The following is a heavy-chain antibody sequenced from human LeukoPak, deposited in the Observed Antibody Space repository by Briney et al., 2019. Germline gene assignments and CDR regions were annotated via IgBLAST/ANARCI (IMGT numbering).Heavy chain of an antibody. V-gene: IGHV1-2*02. D-gene: IGHD1-26*01. CDR2: INPNTGGT. CDR1: GYTFTNYY. CDR3: ATLGVGATSY. J-gene: IGHJ4*02. Sequence: ASVKVSCKASGYTFTNYYMHWVRQAPGQGLEWMGWINPNTGGTNYAQKFQGRVTMTRDTSISTAYMELSRLTSDDTAVYYCATLGVGATSYWGQGTLVTVSS.